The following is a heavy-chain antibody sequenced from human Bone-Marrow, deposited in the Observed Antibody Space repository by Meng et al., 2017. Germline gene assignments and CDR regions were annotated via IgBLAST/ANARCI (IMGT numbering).Heavy chain of an antibody. CDR2: THHNGNT. V-gene: IGHV4-38-2*01. CDR3: TRSTSFYYDFGSNNDDFED. D-gene: IGHD3-3*01. Sequence: SETLSLTCVVSGYSISSGYYWGWIRQPPGKGLEWIGTTHHNGNTYYNPSLNSRVTVSLDTSKSQVSLQLTALAAADTAVYFCTRSTSFYYDFGSNNDDFEDWGQGTMVTVSS. CDR1: GYSISSGYY. J-gene: IGHJ3*01.